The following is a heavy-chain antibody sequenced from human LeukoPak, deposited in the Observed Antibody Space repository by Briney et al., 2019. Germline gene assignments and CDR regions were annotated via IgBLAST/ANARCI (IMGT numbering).Heavy chain of an antibody. V-gene: IGHV3-23*01. CDR2: ISGSGGST. D-gene: IGHD1-1*01. Sequence: GGSLRLSCAASGFTFSSYAMSWVRHAPGKGLELVSAISGSGGSTYYADSVKGRFTISRDNSKNTLYLQMNSLRAEDTAVYYCAKIESDPVQDDAFDIWGQGTMVTVSS. CDR1: GFTFSSYA. J-gene: IGHJ3*02. CDR3: AKIESDPVQDDAFDI.